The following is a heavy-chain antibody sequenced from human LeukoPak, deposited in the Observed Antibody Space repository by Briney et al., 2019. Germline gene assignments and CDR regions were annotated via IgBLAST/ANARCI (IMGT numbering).Heavy chain of an antibody. V-gene: IGHV1-18*01. Sequence: ASVKVSCKASGYTFTSYGISWVRQAPGQGLEWMGWISAYNGNTNYAQKLQGRVTMTTDTSTSTAYVELRSLRSDDTAVYYCARDWDEVRGVMDWSRDRTPDHYYYYGMDVWGQGTTVTVSS. D-gene: IGHD3-10*01. CDR2: ISAYNGNT. CDR3: ARDWDEVRGVMDWSRDRTPDHYYYYGMDV. J-gene: IGHJ6*02. CDR1: GYTFTSYG.